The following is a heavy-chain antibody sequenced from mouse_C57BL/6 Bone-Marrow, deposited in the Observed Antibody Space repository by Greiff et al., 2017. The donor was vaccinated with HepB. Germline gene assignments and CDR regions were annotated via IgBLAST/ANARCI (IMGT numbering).Heavy chain of an antibody. V-gene: IGHV5-6*01. CDR1: GFTFSSYG. CDR2: ISSGGSYT. D-gene: IGHD1-1*01. J-gene: IGHJ4*01. Sequence: EVKLMESGGDLVKPGGSLKLSCAASGFTFSSYGMSWVRQTPDKRLEWVATISSGGSYTYYPDSVKGRFTISRDNAKNTLYLQMSSLKSEDTAMYYCARPPTTPGAMDYGGQGTSVTVSS. CDR3: ARPPTTPGAMDY.